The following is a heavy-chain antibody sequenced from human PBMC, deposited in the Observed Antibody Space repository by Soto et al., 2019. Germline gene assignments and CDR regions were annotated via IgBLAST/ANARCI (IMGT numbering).Heavy chain of an antibody. CDR1: VGTFSSYT. V-gene: IGHV1-69*04. CDR2: IIPILGIA. D-gene: IGHD3-10*01. Sequence: SVKVSCKASVGTFSSYTISWVRQAPGQGLEWMGRIIPILGIANYAQKFQGRVTITADKSTSTAYMELSSLRSEDTAVYYCARDLDGRLLLNAFDIWGQGTMVTVSS. CDR3: ARDLDGRLLLNAFDI. J-gene: IGHJ3*02.